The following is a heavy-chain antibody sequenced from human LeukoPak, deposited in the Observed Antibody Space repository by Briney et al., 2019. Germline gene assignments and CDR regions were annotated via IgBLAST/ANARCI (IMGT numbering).Heavy chain of an antibody. Sequence: PSQTLSLTCTVSGGSTSSGGYYWSWIRQHPGKGLEWIGYIHYSGSTYYNPSLKSRVTISVDTSKNQFSLKLSSVTAADTAVYYCAKGHRYSSGWYWSHWFDPWGQGTLVTVSS. CDR2: IHYSGST. V-gene: IGHV4-31*03. J-gene: IGHJ5*02. CDR3: AKGHRYSSGWYWSHWFDP. D-gene: IGHD6-19*01. CDR1: GGSTSSGGYY.